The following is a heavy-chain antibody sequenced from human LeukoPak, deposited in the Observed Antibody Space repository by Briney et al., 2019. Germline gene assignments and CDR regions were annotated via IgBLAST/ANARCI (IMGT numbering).Heavy chain of an antibody. V-gene: IGHV4-59*08. D-gene: IGHD4-17*01. J-gene: IGHJ4*02. CDR3: ARHLGYGDYPLDH. CDR2: IHSNGDT. CDR1: GGSVNNYF. Sequence: KPSETLSLTCTVSGGSVNNYFWSWFRQPPGETLEWIAYIHSNGDTNYNPSLKSRVTISIDTSNNQFSLRVSSVTAADTAVYYCARHLGYGDYPLDHWGQGSLVTVSS.